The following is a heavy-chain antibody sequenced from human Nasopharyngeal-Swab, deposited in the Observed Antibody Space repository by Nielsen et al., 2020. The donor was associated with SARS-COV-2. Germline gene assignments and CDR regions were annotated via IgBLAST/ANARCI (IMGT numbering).Heavy chain of an antibody. V-gene: IGHV5-10-1*01. CDR3: ARRDCSSTSCSHYYYYGIDV. CDR2: IDPSDSYT. Sequence: GESLKISCKGSGYSFTSYWISWVRQMPGKGLEWMGRIDPSDSYTNYSPSFQGHVTISADKSISTAYLQWSSLKASDTAMYYCARRDCSSTSCSHYYYYGIDVWGQGTTVTVSS. D-gene: IGHD2-2*01. CDR1: GYSFTSYW. J-gene: IGHJ6*02.